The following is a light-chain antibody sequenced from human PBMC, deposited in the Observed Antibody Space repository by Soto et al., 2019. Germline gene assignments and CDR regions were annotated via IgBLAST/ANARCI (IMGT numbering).Light chain of an antibody. J-gene: IGLJ1*01. V-gene: IGLV1-44*01. CDR2: NDY. CDR3: AAWDDRLNAYV. CDR1: SSNIGANT. Sequence: QSVLTQPPSASGTPGQRVTISCSGSSSNIGANTVNWYQQLPGTAPKLLIYNDYQRPSGVPDRFSGSKSDTSASLAISGLQSEDEADYYCAAWDDRLNAYVFGTGTKLTVL.